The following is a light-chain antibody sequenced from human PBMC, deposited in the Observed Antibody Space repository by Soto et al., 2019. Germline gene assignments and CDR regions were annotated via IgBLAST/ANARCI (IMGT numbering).Light chain of an antibody. V-gene: IGKV3-11*01. CDR3: QQRSGRLT. Sequence: ESVLTQSPATLSLSPGERATLSCRASQTVHNYLAWYQQKPGQVPRLLIYDAVRRATGIPDRFSGSVPGTDFTLTINSLEPEDFAVYYCQQRSGRLTFGGGTRVDLK. CDR2: DAV. CDR1: QTVHNY. J-gene: IGKJ4*01.